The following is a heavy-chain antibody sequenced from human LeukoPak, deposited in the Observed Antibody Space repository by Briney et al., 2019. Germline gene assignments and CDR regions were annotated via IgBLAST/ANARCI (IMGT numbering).Heavy chain of an antibody. V-gene: IGHV1-8*01. D-gene: IGHD2-15*01. Sequence: ASVKVSCKASGYTFTSYDINWVRQATGQGLEWMGWMNPNSGNTGYAQKFQGRVTMTRNTSISTAYMELSSLRSEDTAVHYCARGPFLGYCSGGSCYHRNDYWGQGTLVTVSS. CDR2: MNPNSGNT. J-gene: IGHJ4*02. CDR3: ARGPFLGYCSGGSCYHRNDY. CDR1: GYTFTSYD.